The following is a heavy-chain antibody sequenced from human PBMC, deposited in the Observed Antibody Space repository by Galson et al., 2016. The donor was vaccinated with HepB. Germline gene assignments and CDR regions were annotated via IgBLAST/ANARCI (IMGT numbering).Heavy chain of an antibody. CDR3: ARVAVEGTTRGHWYFDL. D-gene: IGHD2-2*01. J-gene: IGHJ2*01. V-gene: IGHV4-30-2*01. CDR2: IHYSGST. CDR1: GVSMTNEGFS. Sequence: TLSLTCAVSGVSMTNEGFSWSWIRQAPGKSLEWIGYIHYSGSTHDNESLRSLLSMSLDRPSNQFSLGLTSVTAADAAVYYCARVAVEGTTRGHWYFDLWGRGTPVVVSS.